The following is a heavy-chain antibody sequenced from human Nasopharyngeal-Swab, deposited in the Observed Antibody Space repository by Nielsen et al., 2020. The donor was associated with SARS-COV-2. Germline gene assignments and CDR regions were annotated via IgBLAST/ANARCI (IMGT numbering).Heavy chain of an antibody. CDR3: ARDSTPVYYYHYMDV. CDR1: GGSISSYY. V-gene: IGHV4-59*01. D-gene: IGHD2-15*01. J-gene: IGHJ6*03. CDR2: IYYSGST. Sequence: SETLSLTCTVSGGSISSYYWSWIRQPPGKGLEWIGYIYYSGSTNYNPSLKSRVTISVDTSKNQFSLKLSSVTAADTAVYYCARDSTPVYYYHYMDVWGKGTTVTVSS.